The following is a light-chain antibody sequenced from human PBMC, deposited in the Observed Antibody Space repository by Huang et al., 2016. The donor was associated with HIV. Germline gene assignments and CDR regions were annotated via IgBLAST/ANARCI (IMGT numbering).Light chain of an antibody. J-gene: IGKJ1*01. CDR3: QKYNDVPRT. CDR2: AAS. Sequence: DIQMTQSPSSLSASIGDRTTISCRASQDIDAYLAWYQHKPGKVPNLLIYAASTLQSGVPSRFSGSGSGTNFTLTIGSLQPEDVGSYYCQKYNDVPRTFGHGTKVEIK. V-gene: IGKV1-27*01. CDR1: QDIDAY.